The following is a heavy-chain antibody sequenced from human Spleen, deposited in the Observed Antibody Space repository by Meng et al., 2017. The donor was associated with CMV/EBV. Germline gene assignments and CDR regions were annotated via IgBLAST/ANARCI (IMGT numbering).Heavy chain of an antibody. CDR3: ARSPKVYCSTTSCRPLYFDY. CDR2: ISSSSSYI. D-gene: IGHD2-2*01. J-gene: IGHJ4*02. V-gene: IGHV3-21*04. Sequence: GESLKISCAASRFTFSSYSMNWVRQAPGKGLEWVSSISSSSSYIYYTDSVKGRFTVSRDSSKNTLYLQMNSLRAEDTAVYFCARSPKVYCSTTSCRPLYFDYWGQGTLVTVSS. CDR1: RFTFSSYS.